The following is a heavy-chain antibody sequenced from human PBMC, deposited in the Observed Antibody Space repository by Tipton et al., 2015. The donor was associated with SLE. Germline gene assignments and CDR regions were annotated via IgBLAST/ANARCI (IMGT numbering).Heavy chain of an antibody. CDR2: IKQDGSEK. D-gene: IGHD2-15*01. J-gene: IGHJ4*02. Sequence: SLRLSCAASGFTFSSYAMSWVRQAPGKGLEWGANIKQDGSEKYYVDSVKGRFTISRDNAKNSLYLQMNSLRAEDTAVYYCARDWEVATFDYWGQGTLVTVSS. V-gene: IGHV3-7*01. CDR3: ARDWEVATFDY. CDR1: GFTFSSYA.